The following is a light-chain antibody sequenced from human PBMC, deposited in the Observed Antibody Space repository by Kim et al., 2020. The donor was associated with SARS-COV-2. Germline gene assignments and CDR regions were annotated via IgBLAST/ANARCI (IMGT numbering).Light chain of an antibody. CDR2: AAS. CDR3: QQYYSYPPT. Sequence: ASKGDRVSITWRASQGISSYLAWYQQKPGKAPKLLIYAASTLQSGVPSRFSGSGSGTDFTLTISCLQSEDFATYYCQQYYSYPPTFGQGTKVDIK. CDR1: QGISSY. J-gene: IGKJ1*01. V-gene: IGKV1-8*01.